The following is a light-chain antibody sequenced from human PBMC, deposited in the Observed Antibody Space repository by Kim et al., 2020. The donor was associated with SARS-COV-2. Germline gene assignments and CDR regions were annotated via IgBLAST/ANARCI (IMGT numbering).Light chain of an antibody. V-gene: IGKV3-15*01. J-gene: IGKJ2*01. Sequence: EIVMTQSPATLSVSPGERATLSCRASQGVSSNLAWYQQKPGQAPRLLIYGASTRATGIPARFSGSGSGTEFTLTISSLQSEDFAVYHCQQYNNWPHTFGQGTKLEIK. CDR1: QGVSSN. CDR3: QQYNNWPHT. CDR2: GAS.